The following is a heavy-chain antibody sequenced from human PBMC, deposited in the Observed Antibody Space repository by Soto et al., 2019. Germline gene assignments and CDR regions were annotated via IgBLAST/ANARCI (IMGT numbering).Heavy chain of an antibody. V-gene: IGHV4-59*01. CDR1: GGSISSYY. Sequence: LSLTCTVSGGSISSYYWSWIRQPPGEGLEWIGYIYYSGSTNYNPSLKSRVTISVDTSKNQFSLKLSSVTAADTAVYYCARAQRFLEWLSPYFDYWGQGTLVTVSS. D-gene: IGHD3-3*01. CDR2: IYYSGST. J-gene: IGHJ4*02. CDR3: ARAQRFLEWLSPYFDY.